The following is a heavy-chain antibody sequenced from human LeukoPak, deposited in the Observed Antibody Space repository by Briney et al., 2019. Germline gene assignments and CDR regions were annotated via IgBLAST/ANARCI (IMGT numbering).Heavy chain of an antibody. D-gene: IGHD5-12*01. V-gene: IGHV4-4*07. J-gene: IGHJ4*02. CDR3: ARDRSGYSEYYFDY. CDR2: IYPSGST. Sequence: SETLSLTGTVSGGSTNTYCWSWIRQPAEKGLEWIGRIYPSGSTYYNPSLKSRVTISIDKSKNQFSLRLTSVTAADTAVYYCARDRSGYSEYYFDYWGQGSLVTVSS. CDR1: GGSTNTYC.